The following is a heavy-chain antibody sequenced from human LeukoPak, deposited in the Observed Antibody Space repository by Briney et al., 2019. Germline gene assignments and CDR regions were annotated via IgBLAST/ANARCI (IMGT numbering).Heavy chain of an antibody. D-gene: IGHD3-10*01. CDR1: GGSISSYY. CDR2: IYYSGST. Sequence: PSETLSLTCTVSGGSISSYYWGWIRQPPGKGLEWIGYIYYSGSTNYNPSLKSRVTISVDTSKNQFSLKLSSVTAADTAVYYCARVGVWFGENWFDPWGQGTLVTVSS. V-gene: IGHV4-59*01. J-gene: IGHJ5*02. CDR3: ARVGVWFGENWFDP.